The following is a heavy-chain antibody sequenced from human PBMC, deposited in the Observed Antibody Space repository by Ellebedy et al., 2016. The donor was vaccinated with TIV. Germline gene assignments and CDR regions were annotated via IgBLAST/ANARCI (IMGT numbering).Heavy chain of an antibody. Sequence: MPSETLSLTCTVPGGSISPYYWSWIRQPPGKGLEWIGYISYSGSTNYNPSLQSRITISVDTSKNHFSLKLSSVTAADTAVYYCARVVWQQPVSYAFDIWGQGTMVTVSS. CDR2: ISYSGST. J-gene: IGHJ3*02. CDR1: GGSISPYY. V-gene: IGHV4-59*01. D-gene: IGHD6-13*01. CDR3: ARVVWQQPVSYAFDI.